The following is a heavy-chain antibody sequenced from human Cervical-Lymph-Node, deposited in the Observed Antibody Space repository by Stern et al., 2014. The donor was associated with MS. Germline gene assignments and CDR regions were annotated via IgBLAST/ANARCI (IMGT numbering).Heavy chain of an antibody. CDR2: IIPILGTS. J-gene: IGHJ4*02. D-gene: IGHD3-22*01. Sequence: VQLVESGAEVKKPGSSVKVSCKASGGTFRNYAIAWVRQAPGQGLEWMGGIIPILGTSTYAQKFQGRVTITADDFSTTAYMELSSLRSEDTAVYYCARDRSLGVTPFFDNWGQGTLVTVSS. CDR3: ARDRSLGVTPFFDN. CDR1: GGTFRNYA. V-gene: IGHV1-69*01.